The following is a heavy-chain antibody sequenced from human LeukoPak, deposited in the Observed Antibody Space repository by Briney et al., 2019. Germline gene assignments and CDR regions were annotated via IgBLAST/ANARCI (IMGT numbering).Heavy chain of an antibody. CDR2: IKQDGSEK. J-gene: IGHJ4*02. Sequence: GGSLRLSCAASGFTFSSYWMSWVRQAPGKGLEWVANIKQDGSEKYYVDSVEGRFTISRDNAKNSLYLQMNSLRAEDTAVYYCARDSDDFWSGYYISLGYWGQGTLVTVSS. D-gene: IGHD3-3*01. V-gene: IGHV3-7*01. CDR3: ARDSDDFWSGYYISLGY. CDR1: GFTFSSYW.